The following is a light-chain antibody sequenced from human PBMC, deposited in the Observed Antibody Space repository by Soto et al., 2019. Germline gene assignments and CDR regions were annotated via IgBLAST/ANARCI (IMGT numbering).Light chain of an antibody. CDR2: DAS. Sequence: IQMTQSPSTLSASVGYRVTITCRASQSISSWLAWYQQKPGKAPKLLIYDASSLESGVPSRFSGSGSGTEFTLTISSLQPDDFATYYCQQYNSMGSFGQGTTGDI. CDR3: QQYNSMGS. CDR1: QSISSW. V-gene: IGKV1-5*01. J-gene: IGKJ1*01.